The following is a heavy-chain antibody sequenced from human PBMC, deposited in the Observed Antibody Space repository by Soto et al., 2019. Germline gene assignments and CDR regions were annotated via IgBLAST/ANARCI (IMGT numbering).Heavy chain of an antibody. CDR2: ISGRGTGT. J-gene: IGHJ4*02. V-gene: IGHV3-23*01. CDR1: GFTFSSSA. Sequence: EVQLLESGGGLVQPGGSLRLSCAASGFTFSSSAMSWVRQAPGKGLEWVSAISGRGTGTYYADSVKGRFTISRDSSKNTLYLQMNSLRAEDTAVYYCAKGGWGEKNDYWGQGTLVTVSS. CDR3: AKGGWGEKNDY. D-gene: IGHD3-10*01.